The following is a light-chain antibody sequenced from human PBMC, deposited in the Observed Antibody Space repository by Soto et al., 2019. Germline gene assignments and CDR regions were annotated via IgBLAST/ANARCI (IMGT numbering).Light chain of an antibody. V-gene: IGLV2-14*01. J-gene: IGLJ2*01. CDR2: QVN. Sequence: QSALTQPASVSGSPGQSITISCTGTSSDIGNYNYVSWYQQHPGKAPKLMIYQVNNRPSGASNRFSGSKSGSTASLTISGLQAEDEADDYCSSYTTSATVVFGGGTKLTVL. CDR3: SSYTTSATVV. CDR1: SSDIGNYNY.